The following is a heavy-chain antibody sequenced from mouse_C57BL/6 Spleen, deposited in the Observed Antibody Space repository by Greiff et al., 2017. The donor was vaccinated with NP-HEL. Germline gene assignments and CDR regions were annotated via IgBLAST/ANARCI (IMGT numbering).Heavy chain of an antibody. Sequence: QVQLQQSGAELVRPGSSVKLSCKASGYTFTSYWMHWVKQRPIQGLEWIGNIDPSDSETHYNQKFKDKATLTVDKSSSTAYMQLSSLTSEDSAVYYCARGVVNYFDYWGQGTTLTVSS. CDR1: GYTFTSYW. CDR3: ARGVVNYFDY. V-gene: IGHV1-52*01. J-gene: IGHJ2*01. CDR2: IDPSDSET. D-gene: IGHD1-1*01.